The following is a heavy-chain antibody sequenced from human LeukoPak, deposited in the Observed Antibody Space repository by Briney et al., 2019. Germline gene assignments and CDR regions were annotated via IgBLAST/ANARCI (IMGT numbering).Heavy chain of an antibody. V-gene: IGHV3-9*03. CDR3: AKDGCSGGSCYGTSAFDI. CDR2: ISYNGGNI. D-gene: IGHD2-15*01. CDR1: GFTLNDYA. Sequence: GRXMRLSCAVSGFTLNDYAMQWVRQVQGKGLEGVSGISYNGGNIVFADSVKGGFTIYREKAKNSLYMQMNSLRAEDMALYYCAKDGCSGGSCYGTSAFDIWGQGTMVTVSS. J-gene: IGHJ3*02.